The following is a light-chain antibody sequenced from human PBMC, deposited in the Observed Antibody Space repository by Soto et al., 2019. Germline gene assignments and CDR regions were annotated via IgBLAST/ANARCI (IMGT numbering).Light chain of an antibody. CDR1: QRVSSKY. CDR3: HQYGTSPIFT. Sequence: EIVLTQAPGTLSFSPGERATLSCRASQRVSSKYVAWYQLKSGQAPRLLIYDSSSRATGIPDRFSGSGSGTDFTLTISRLEPEDFAVYYCHQYGTSPIFTFGPGTKVDIK. V-gene: IGKV3-20*01. CDR2: DSS. J-gene: IGKJ3*01.